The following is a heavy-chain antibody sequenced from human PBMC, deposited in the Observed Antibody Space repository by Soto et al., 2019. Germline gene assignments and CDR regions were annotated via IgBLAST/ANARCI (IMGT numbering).Heavy chain of an antibody. CDR2: VSGDGYAS. Sequence: PWWSLRLSCSGSVFTFSRNAMSWFRQAPGKGLEWVSSVSGDGYASDYADSVKGRFTVSRHNSKNTLYLQMNSLRAEDTAVYYCAKRHYYGSGSFALATWGQGTLVTVSS. CDR1: VFTFSRNA. D-gene: IGHD3-10*01. V-gene: IGHV3-23*01. J-gene: IGHJ4*03. CDR3: AKRHYYGSGSFALAT.